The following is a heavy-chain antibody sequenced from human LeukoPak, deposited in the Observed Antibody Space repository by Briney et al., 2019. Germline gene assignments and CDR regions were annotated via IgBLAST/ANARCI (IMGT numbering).Heavy chain of an antibody. CDR2: INPNSGGT. J-gene: IGHJ4*02. D-gene: IGHD3-22*01. Sequence: ASVKVSCKASGYTFTSYGISWVRQAPGQGLEWMGWINPNSGGTNYAQKFQGRVTMTRDTSISTAYMELSRLRSDDTAVYYCARGSGSYYYDSSGYCDYWGQGTLVTVSS. CDR1: GYTFTSYG. CDR3: ARGSGSYYYDSSGYCDY. V-gene: IGHV1-2*02.